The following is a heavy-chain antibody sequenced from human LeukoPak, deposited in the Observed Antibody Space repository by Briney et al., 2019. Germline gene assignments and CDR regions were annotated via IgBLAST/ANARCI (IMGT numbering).Heavy chain of an antibody. D-gene: IGHD5-18*01. CDR2: ISGSGGST. J-gene: IGHJ4*02. CDR3: VKVRGYSYGYPFDY. CDR1: GFTFSGYS. V-gene: IGHV3-23*01. Sequence: PGGSLRLSCAASGFTFSGYSMNWVRQAPGKGLEWVSVISGSGGSTNYADSVKGRFTISRDNSKNTLYLQMNSLRAEDTAVYYCVKVRGYSYGYPFDYWGQGTLVTVSS.